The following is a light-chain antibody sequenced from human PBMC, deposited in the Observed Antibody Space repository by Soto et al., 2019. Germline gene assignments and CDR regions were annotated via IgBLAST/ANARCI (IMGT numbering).Light chain of an antibody. CDR2: GNS. Sequence: QSVLTQPPSVSGAPGQRVTISCTGGSSNIGAGYDVHWYQQLPRTAPKLLIYGNSNRPSGVPDRFSGSKSGTSASLAITGLQAEDEADYYCQSYDSSLSGYVVFGGGTKLTVL. CDR1: SSNIGAGYD. V-gene: IGLV1-40*01. J-gene: IGLJ2*01. CDR3: QSYDSSLSGYVV.